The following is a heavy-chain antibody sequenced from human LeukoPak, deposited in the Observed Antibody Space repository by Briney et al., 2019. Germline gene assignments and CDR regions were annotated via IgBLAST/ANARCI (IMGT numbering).Heavy chain of an antibody. CDR3: ARSDSSWDTDWFDP. Sequence: SETLSLTCTVSGGSISTYYWSWLRQPPGKGLEWIGDIYYSGSTIYNPSPKSRVTISVDSSKNQFSMKLSSVAAAATAMYYCARSDSSWDTDWFDPRGQGTLVTVSS. CDR2: IYYSGST. J-gene: IGHJ5*02. V-gene: IGHV4-59*08. CDR1: GGSISTYY. D-gene: IGHD6-13*01.